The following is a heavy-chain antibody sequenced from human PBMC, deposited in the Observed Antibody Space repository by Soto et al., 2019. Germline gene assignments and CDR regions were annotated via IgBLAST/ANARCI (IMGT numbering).Heavy chain of an antibody. CDR2: IIPIFGTA. CDR1: GGTFSSYA. J-gene: IGHJ4*02. Sequence: SVKVSFKASGGTFSSYAISWVRQAPGQGLEWMGGIIPIFGTANYAQKFQGRVTITADESTSTAYMELSSLRSEDTAVYYCARVQKWLRYDFWSGYYNYWGQGTLVTVSS. CDR3: ARVQKWLRYDFWSGYYNY. D-gene: IGHD3-3*01. V-gene: IGHV1-69*13.